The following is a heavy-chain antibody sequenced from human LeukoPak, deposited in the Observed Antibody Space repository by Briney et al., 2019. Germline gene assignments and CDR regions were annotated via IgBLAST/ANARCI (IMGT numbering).Heavy chain of an antibody. CDR3: ARTPFSSGWYGSGGQPPAY. CDR1: GGTFSSYA. CDR2: IIPIFGTA. D-gene: IGHD6-19*01. V-gene: IGHV1-69*06. J-gene: IGHJ4*02. Sequence: GASVKVSCKASGGTFSSYAISWVRQAPGQGLEWMGGIIPIFGTANYAQKFQGRVTITADKSTSTAYMELSRLRSDDTAVYYCARTPFSSGWYGSGGQPPAYWGQGTLVTVSS.